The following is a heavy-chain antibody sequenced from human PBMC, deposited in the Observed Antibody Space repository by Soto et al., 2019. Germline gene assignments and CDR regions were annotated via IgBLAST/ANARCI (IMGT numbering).Heavy chain of an antibody. J-gene: IGHJ4*02. CDR3: ARGNVVPYDYVWGRTGPGSGRFDY. CDR2: IYYSGST. D-gene: IGHD3-16*01. Sequence: PSETLSLTCTVSGGSISSGDYYWSWIRQPPGKGLEWIGYIYYSGSTYYNPSLKSRVTISVDTSKNQFSLKLSSVTAADTAVYYCARGNVVPYDYVWGRTGPGSGRFDYWGQGTLVTVSS. V-gene: IGHV4-30-4*01. CDR1: GGSISSGDYY.